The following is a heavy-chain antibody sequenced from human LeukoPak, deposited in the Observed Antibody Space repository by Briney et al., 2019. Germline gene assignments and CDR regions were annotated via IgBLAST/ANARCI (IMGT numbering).Heavy chain of an antibody. V-gene: IGHV4-30-2*01. CDR2: IYHSGST. J-gene: IGHJ4*02. CDR1: GGSISSGGYS. Sequence: SQTLSLTCAVSGGSISSGGYSWSWIRHPPGKGLEWIGYIYHSGSTYYNPSLKSRVTISVDRSKNQFSLKLSSVTAADTAVYYCARGRFGEPIDYWGQGTLVTVSS. D-gene: IGHD3-10*01. CDR3: ARGRFGEPIDY.